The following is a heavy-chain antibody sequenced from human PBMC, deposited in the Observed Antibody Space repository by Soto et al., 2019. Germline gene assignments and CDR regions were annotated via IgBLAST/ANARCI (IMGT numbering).Heavy chain of an antibody. V-gene: IGHV4-31*03. Sequence: SETLSLTCTVSGGSISSGGYYWSWIRQHPGKGLEWIGYIYYSGSTYYNPSLKSRVTISVDTSKNQFSLKLSSVTAADTAVYYCARGGKLWFGEPYYYYYGMDVWGQGTTVTVSS. D-gene: IGHD3-10*01. CDR2: IYYSGST. CDR1: GGSISSGGYY. J-gene: IGHJ6*02. CDR3: ARGGKLWFGEPYYYYYGMDV.